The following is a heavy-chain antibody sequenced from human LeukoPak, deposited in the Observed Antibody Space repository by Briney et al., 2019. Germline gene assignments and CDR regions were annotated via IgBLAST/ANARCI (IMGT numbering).Heavy chain of an antibody. Sequence: SETLSLTCAVYGGSFSGYYWSWIRQPPGKGLEWIGEINHSGSTNCNPSLKSRVTISVDTSKNQFSLKLSSVTAADTAVYYCARGGLQLWSKVPDYWGQGTLITVSS. CDR1: GGSFSGYY. D-gene: IGHD5-18*01. V-gene: IGHV4-34*01. CDR3: ARGGLQLWSKVPDY. J-gene: IGHJ4*02. CDR2: INHSGST.